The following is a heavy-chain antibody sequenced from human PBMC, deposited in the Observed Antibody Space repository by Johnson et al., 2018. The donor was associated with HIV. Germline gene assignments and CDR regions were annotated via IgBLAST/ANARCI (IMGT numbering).Heavy chain of an antibody. CDR3: AKDTVGATGGDAFDI. D-gene: IGHD1-26*01. V-gene: IGHV3-9*01. J-gene: IGHJ3*02. Sequence: IGYADSVKGRFTISRDNAKNSLYLQMNSLRAEDTALYYCAKDTVGATGGDAFDIWGQGTMVTVSS. CDR2: I.